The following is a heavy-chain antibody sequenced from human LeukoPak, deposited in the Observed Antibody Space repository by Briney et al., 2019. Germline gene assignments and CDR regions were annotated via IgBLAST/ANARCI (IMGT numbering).Heavy chain of an antibody. V-gene: IGHV4-39*07. CDR2: IYYSGST. J-gene: IGHJ4*01. Sequence: SETLSLTCTVSGGSISSSSYYWGWIRQPPGKGLEWIGSIYYSGSTYYNPSLKSRVTISVDTSKNQFSLRLSSVTAADTAVYYCVRGGSKAAAKVDLWGQGTPVNVSS. CDR1: GGSISSSSYY. D-gene: IGHD3-10*01. CDR3: VRGGSKAAAKVDL.